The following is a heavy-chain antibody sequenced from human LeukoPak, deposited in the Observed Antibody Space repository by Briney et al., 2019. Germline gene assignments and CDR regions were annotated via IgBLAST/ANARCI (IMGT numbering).Heavy chain of an antibody. D-gene: IGHD3-22*01. CDR2: TYYRSKWYN. V-gene: IGHV6-1*01. J-gene: IGHJ4*02. CDR3: ASGYYDSSGYWGYYFDY. Sequence: SQTLSLTCAISGDSVSSNSAAWNWIRHSPSRGLEWLGRTYYRSKWYNDYAVTVKSRITINPDTSKNQFSLQLNSVTPEDTAVYYCASGYYDSSGYWGYYFDYWGQGTLVTVSS. CDR1: GDSVSSNSAA.